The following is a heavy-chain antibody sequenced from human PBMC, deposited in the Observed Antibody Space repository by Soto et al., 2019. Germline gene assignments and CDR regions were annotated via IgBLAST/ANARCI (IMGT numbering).Heavy chain of an antibody. J-gene: IGHJ5*02. CDR3: ARASLGYCSSISCRSNWFDP. CDR1: GGSIRSGDYY. CDR2: IYYSGST. V-gene: IGHV4-31*03. D-gene: IGHD2-2*01. Sequence: QVQLQESGPGLVKPSQTLSLTCTVSGGSIRSGDYYWNWIRQHPGKGLEWIGYIYYSGSTYYNPSLKSRVTKSVDTSKNQFSLKLSSVTAADTAVYYCARASLGYCSSISCRSNWFDPWGQGTLVTVSS.